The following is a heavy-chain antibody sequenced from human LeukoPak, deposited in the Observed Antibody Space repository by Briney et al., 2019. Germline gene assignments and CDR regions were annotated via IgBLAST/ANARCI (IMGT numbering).Heavy chain of an antibody. CDR1: GGSFSGYY. CDR2: INHSGST. D-gene: IGHD3-3*01. CDR3: ARDPIYDFWSGYYSV. Sequence: SETLSLTCAVYGGSFSGYYWSWIRQPPGKGLEWIGEINHSGSTNYHPSLKSRVTISVDTSKNQFSLKLSSVTAADTAVYYCARDPIYDFWSGYYSVWGQGTLVTVSS. V-gene: IGHV4-34*01. J-gene: IGHJ4*02.